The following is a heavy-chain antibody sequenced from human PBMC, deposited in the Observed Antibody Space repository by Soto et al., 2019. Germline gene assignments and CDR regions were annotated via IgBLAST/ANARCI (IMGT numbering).Heavy chain of an antibody. D-gene: IGHD1-26*01. J-gene: IGHJ6*02. CDR2: IIPIFGTA. CDR3: ARPAVGAASYYYYGMDV. V-gene: IGHV1-69*06. Sequence: ASVKVSCKASGGTFRSYAISWVRQAPGQGLEWMGGIIPIFGTANYAQKFQGRVTITADKSTSTAYMELSSLRSEDTAVYYCARPAVGAASYYYYGMDVWGQGTTVTVSS. CDR1: GGTFRSYA.